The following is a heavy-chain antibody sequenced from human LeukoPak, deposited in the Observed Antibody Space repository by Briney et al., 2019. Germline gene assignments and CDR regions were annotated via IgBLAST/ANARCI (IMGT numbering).Heavy chain of an antibody. V-gene: IGHV3-23*01. Sequence: GGSLRLSCAASGFTFSSYAMSWVRQAPGKGLEWVSAISGSGGSTYYADSVKGRFTISRDNARNSLYLQMNSLRAEDTAVYYCARSRRDNYYYYYGMDVWGQGTTVTVSS. CDR2: ISGSGGST. CDR3: ARSRRDNYYYYYGMDV. D-gene: IGHD5-24*01. J-gene: IGHJ6*02. CDR1: GFTFSSYA.